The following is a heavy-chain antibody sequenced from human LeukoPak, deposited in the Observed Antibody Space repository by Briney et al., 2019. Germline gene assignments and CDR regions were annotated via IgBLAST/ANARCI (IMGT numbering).Heavy chain of an antibody. CDR2: IREDGTEK. CDR1: GFTFSGAW. Sequence: GSLRLSCTASGFTFSGAWMTWVRQAPGKGLEWAANIREDGTEKNYVDSVKGRFTISRDNAKNSLFLQMSNLRDDDTAIYYCARHVGISFWDQGTLVTVSS. J-gene: IGHJ4*02. CDR3: ARHVGISF. V-gene: IGHV3-7*01. D-gene: IGHD7-27*01.